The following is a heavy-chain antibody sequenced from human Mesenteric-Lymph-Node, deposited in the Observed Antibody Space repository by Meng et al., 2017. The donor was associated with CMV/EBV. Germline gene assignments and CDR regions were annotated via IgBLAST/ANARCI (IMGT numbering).Heavy chain of an antibody. Sequence: QITLKESGPTRVKTTQTLTLTCTFSGFPLSTSGVGVGWIRQPPGKALEWLALIYWDDDKRYSPSLKSRLTITKDTSKNQVVLTMTNMDPVDTATYYCAHSSGIAAAGPFYFDYWGQGTLVTVSS. CDR1: GFPLSTSGVG. V-gene: IGHV2-5*02. CDR3: AHSSGIAAAGPFYFDY. D-gene: IGHD6-13*01. CDR2: IYWDDDK. J-gene: IGHJ4*02.